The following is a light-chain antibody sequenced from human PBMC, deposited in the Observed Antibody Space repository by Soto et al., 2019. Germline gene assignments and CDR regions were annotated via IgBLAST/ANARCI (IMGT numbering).Light chain of an antibody. J-gene: IGLJ1*01. V-gene: IGLV2-14*02. Sequence: QSVLTKLAYVTRFAREWITISYTETRSDVGSYNLVSWYQPHPGNAHKLVIYDGSNRPSGVSNRFSGSKSGNTASLTISGLYAEDEADYYWRSFRCSSTSYVFGTGTKVTVL. CDR3: RSFRCSSTSYV. CDR2: DGS. CDR1: RSDVGSYNL.